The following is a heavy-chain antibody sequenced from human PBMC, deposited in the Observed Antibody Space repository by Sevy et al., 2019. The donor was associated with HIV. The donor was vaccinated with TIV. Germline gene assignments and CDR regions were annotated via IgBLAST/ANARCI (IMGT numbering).Heavy chain of an antibody. CDR3: TTDGGGYNYGYSFDY. V-gene: IGHV3-15*07. Sequence: ETLSLTCAVYGGSFSGYYWSWVRQAPGKGLEWVGRIKSKTDGGTTDYAAPVKGRFTISRDDSKNTLYLQMNSLKTEDTAVYYCTTDGGGYNYGYSFDYWGQGTLVTVSS. CDR1: GGSFSGYY. CDR2: IKSKTDGGTT. J-gene: IGHJ4*02. D-gene: IGHD5-18*01.